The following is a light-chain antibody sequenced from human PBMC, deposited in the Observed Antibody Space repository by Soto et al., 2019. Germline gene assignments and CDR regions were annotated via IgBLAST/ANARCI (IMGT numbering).Light chain of an antibody. Sequence: DIVLTQSPGTLSLSPGEGATLSCRSSQDLGTDYLAWYKQKPGQAPTLLIFGASRTVYGVPDRFTGSGSGTDFSLSVSRLEPEDFGVYYGQQFVNSPYMYTCVQGTKLEI. V-gene: IGKV3-20*01. J-gene: IGKJ2*01. CDR1: QDLGTDY. CDR3: QQFVNSPYMYT. CDR2: GAS.